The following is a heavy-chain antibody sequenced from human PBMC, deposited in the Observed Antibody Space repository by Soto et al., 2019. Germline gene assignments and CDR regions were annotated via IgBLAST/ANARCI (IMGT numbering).Heavy chain of an antibody. J-gene: IGHJ6*02. CDR3: TRDKPSFNWNYVHYYYGMDV. CDR1: GFTFGDYA. Sequence: PGGSLRLSCTACGFTFGDYAMSWVRQAPGKGLEWVGFIRSKAYGGTTEYAASVKGRFTISRDDSKSIAYLQMNSLKTEDTAVYYCTRDKPSFNWNYVHYYYGMDVWGQGTTVTVSS. CDR2: IRSKAYGGTT. D-gene: IGHD1-7*01. V-gene: IGHV3-49*04.